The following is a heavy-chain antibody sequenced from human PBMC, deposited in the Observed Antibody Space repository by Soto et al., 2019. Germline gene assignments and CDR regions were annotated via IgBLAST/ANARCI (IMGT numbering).Heavy chain of an antibody. CDR1: GFTFSDYD. V-gene: IGHV3-23*01. CDR3: ARDKRGVLDP. CDR2: ISASGRTT. J-gene: IGHJ5*02. Sequence: EVQLLGSGGGLVQPGGSLRLSCAASGFTFSDYDMSWVRQAPGKGREWVSAISASGRTTYYADSVKGRFTISRDSSKGTLYLQMNSLRVEDTALFYCARDKRGVLDPWGQGIPVTVSS.